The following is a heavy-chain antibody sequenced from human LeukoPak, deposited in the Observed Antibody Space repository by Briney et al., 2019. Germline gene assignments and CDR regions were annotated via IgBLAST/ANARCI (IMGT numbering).Heavy chain of an antibody. D-gene: IGHD3-10*01. V-gene: IGHV4-61*02. CDR2: IHASGST. CDR3: ARGGSGRNNWLDP. CDR1: GGSIISGDDC. J-gene: IGHJ5*02. Sequence: PSQTLSLTCTVSGGSIISGDDCWSWTRQPAGKGLEWIGRIHASGSTHYNPSLQSRVTLSVDTSKKQIYLKLTSVTAADTAVYYCARGGSGRNNWLDPWGQGTLVTVSS.